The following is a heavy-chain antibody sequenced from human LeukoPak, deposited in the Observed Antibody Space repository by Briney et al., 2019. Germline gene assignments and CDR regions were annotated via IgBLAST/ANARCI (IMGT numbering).Heavy chain of an antibody. J-gene: IGHJ4*02. CDR3: ARDGLVGATTLVNYFDY. CDR1: GFTFSSYA. V-gene: IGHV3-64*01. CDR2: ISSNGGST. D-gene: IGHD1-26*01. Sequence: PGGSLRLSCAASGFTFSSYAMHWVRQAPGKGLEYVSAISSNGGSTYYANSVKGRFTISRDNSKNTLYLQMGSLRAEDMAVYYCARDGLVGATTLVNYFDYWGQGTLVTVSS.